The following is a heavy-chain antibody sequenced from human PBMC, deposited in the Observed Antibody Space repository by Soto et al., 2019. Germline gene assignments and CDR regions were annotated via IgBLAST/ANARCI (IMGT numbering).Heavy chain of an antibody. V-gene: IGHV4-34*01. J-gene: IGHJ4*02. CDR1: GGSFSGYY. D-gene: IGHD1-20*01. CDR2: INHSGST. CDR3: ARGADNHGPNDY. Sequence: TSETLSLTCAVYGGSFSGYYWSWIRQPPGKGLEWIGEINHSGSTNYNPSLKSRVTISVDTSKNQFSLKLSSVTAADTAVYYCARGADNHGPNDYWGQGTLVTVSS.